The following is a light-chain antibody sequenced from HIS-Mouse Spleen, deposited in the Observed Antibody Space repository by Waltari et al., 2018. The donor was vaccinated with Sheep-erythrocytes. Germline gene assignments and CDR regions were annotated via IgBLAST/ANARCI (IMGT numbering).Light chain of an antibody. CDR1: SSDVGSYNL. CDR2: EGS. Sequence: QSALTQPASVSGSPGQSLTISCTGTSSDVGSYNLVSWYQQHPGKAPKLMIYEGSKRPSGVSNRFSASKSGNTASLTISGLQAEDEADYYCCSYAGSSTVFGGGTQLTVL. J-gene: IGLJ7*01. V-gene: IGLV2-23*01. CDR3: CSYAGSSTV.